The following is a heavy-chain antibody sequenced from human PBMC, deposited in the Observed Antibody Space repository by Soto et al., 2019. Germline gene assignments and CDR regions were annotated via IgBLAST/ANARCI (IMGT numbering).Heavy chain of an antibody. CDR3: GRGGKQERGGGKSRSWAFYYSYYLDV. J-gene: IGHJ6*03. Sequence: SETLSLTCAVYGGSFSGYYWSLIRQPPGKGLEWIGEINHSGSTNYNPSLKSRVTISVDTSKNQFSLRLSSVTAADTAVYYCGRGGKQERGGGKSRSWAFYYSYYLDVGGKGTTVTVSS. CDR1: GGSFSGYY. CDR2: INHSGST. V-gene: IGHV4-34*01. D-gene: IGHD6-13*01.